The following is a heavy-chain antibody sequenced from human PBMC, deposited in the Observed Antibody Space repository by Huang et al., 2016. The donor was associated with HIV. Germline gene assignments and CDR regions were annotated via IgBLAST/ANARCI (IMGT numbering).Heavy chain of an antibody. CDR2: LNHRGLP. D-gene: IGHD2-21*02. CDR1: GGSLRDYY. Sequence: QVQLQQWGAGLLKPSGALSLKCAVYGGSLRDYYWTWIRLSPGKRLEWIGELNHRGLPTYNPSLRSRVTRSVDMSKNQVSLNLTSLTAADTAVYYCARPRMTATSSDSTWSFFDSWGQGTLVIVSS. CDR3: ARPRMTATSSDSTWSFFDS. V-gene: IGHV4-34*02. J-gene: IGHJ4*02.